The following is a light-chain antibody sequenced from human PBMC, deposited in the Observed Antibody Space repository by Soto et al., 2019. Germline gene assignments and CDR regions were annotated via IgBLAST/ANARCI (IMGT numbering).Light chain of an antibody. Sequence: QSALTQPRSVSGSPGQSVTISCTGTSSDVGGYNYVSWYQQHPGKAPKLMIYDVSKRPSGVPDRFSGSKSGTTASLTISGLQAEDEADYYCCSYAGIYTWVFGTGTKVTVL. CDR2: DVS. V-gene: IGLV2-11*01. CDR3: CSYAGIYTWV. J-gene: IGLJ1*01. CDR1: SSDVGGYNY.